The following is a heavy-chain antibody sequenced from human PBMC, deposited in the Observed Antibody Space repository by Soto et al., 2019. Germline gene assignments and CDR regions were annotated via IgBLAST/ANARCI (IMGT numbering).Heavy chain of an antibody. CDR2: ISGSGDST. Sequence: GGSLRLSCAASGFTFSSYAMNWVRQAPGKGLEWVSVISGSGDSTYYADSVKGRFTISRDNSKNTLYLQMNSLRAEDTAVYYCTRDSGCGGDCYENYFDYWGQGTLVTVS. J-gene: IGHJ4*02. CDR3: TRDSGCGGDCYENYFDY. D-gene: IGHD2-21*02. V-gene: IGHV3-23*01. CDR1: GFTFSSYA.